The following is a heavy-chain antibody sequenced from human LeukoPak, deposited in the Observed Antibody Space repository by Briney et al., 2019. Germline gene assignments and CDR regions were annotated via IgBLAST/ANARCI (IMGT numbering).Heavy chain of an antibody. CDR2: IYTSGST. CDR1: GGSISSYY. V-gene: IGHV4-4*09. Sequence: PSETLSLTCTVSGGSISSYYWSWIRQPPGKGLEWIGYIYTSGSTNYNPSLKSRVTISVDTSKNQFSLKLSSATAADTAVYYCARERGGNYFDYWGQGTLVTVSS. J-gene: IGHJ4*02. CDR3: ARERGGNYFDY.